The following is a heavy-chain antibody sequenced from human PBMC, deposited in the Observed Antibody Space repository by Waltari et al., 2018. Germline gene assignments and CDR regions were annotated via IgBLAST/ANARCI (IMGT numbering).Heavy chain of an antibody. CDR3: TRGQWGFGF. CDR2: IKQDGSED. CDR1: GFTFSSYW. Sequence: EVRLVVSGGGLVQPGGSLSLSWDASGFTFSSYWMSWVRQVPGRGLEWLAKIKQDGSEDFYVDSVKGRFSISRDNAKNSLYLQMNSLRVEDTAVYYCTRGQWGFGFWGQGTLVTVSS. J-gene: IGHJ4*02. D-gene: IGHD3-16*01. V-gene: IGHV3-7*04.